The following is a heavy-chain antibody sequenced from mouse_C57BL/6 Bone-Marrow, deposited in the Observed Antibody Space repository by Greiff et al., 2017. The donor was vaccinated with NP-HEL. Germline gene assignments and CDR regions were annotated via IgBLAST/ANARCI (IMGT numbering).Heavy chain of an antibody. CDR1: GYTFTGSW. D-gene: IGHD1-1*01. CDR2: ILPGSGST. V-gene: IGHV1-9*01. Sequence: QVQLQQSGAELMKPGASVKLSCKATGYTFTGSWIEWVKQRPGHGLEWIGEILPGSGSTNYNEKFKGKATFTAATSSNTAYMKLSSLTTEDSATYYCASGRPYGSVTGAMDYWGQGTSVTVSS. J-gene: IGHJ4*01. CDR3: ASGRPYGSVTGAMDY.